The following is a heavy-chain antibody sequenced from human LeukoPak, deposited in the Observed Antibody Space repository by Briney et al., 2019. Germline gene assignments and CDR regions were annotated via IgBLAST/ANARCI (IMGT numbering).Heavy chain of an antibody. Sequence: GGSLRLSCAASGFTVSSNHMSWVRQAPGKGLNWVSIIYSGGTTYYADSVKGRFTISRDNSKDTLYLQMNSLRAEDTAVYYCARDADYGGSPDAFDIWGRGTIVTVSS. V-gene: IGHV3-53*01. CDR3: ARDADYGGSPDAFDI. CDR2: IYSGGTT. J-gene: IGHJ3*02. CDR1: GFTVSSNH. D-gene: IGHD4-23*01.